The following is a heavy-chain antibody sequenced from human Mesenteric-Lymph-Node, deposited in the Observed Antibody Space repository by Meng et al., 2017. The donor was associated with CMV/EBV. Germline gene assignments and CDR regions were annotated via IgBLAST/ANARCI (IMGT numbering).Heavy chain of an antibody. V-gene: IGHV4-61*03. CDR1: GGSVNLNAYY. J-gene: IGHJ4*02. Sequence: SETLSLTCSVSGGSVNLNAYYWSWVRQPPGQGLEWIGYIFYSGSTKYNPSLRSRVTISVDTSKTHFSLELSSVTAADSAVYYCARGRDSNFYVDYWGQGTMVTVS. D-gene: IGHD3-22*01. CDR3: ARGRDSNFYVDY. CDR2: IFYSGST.